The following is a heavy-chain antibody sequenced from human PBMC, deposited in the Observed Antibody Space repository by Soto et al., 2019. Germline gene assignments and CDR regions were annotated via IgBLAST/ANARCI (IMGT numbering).Heavy chain of an antibody. V-gene: IGHV1-18*04. CDR2: ISVYNGNK. CDR1: GYMFTTYG. D-gene: IGHD6-6*01. CDR3: ARTGGGMAARPLEY. Sequence: QVQLVQSGGEVRKPGASVEVSCKTSGYMFTTYGISWVRQVHGQGLEWMAWISVYNGNKKYAEKFQGRVSMTADTSTSTVSMELRSLTSDDTATYYCARTGGGMAARPLEYWGQGTLVTVSS. J-gene: IGHJ4*02.